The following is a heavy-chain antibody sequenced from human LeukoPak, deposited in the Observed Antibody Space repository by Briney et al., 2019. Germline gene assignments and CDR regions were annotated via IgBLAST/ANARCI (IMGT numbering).Heavy chain of an antibody. D-gene: IGHD3-22*01. CDR3: AADPSYSSGYRYYFDY. CDR2: IFVGSGNT. Sequence: SVKVSCKTSGFTFISSAVQWVRQARGQRLEWIGWIFVGSGNTNYAQKFQERVTITRDMSTSTAYMELSSLRSEDTAVYYCAADPSYSSGYRYYFDYWGQGTLVTVSS. V-gene: IGHV1-58*01. CDR1: GFTFISSA. J-gene: IGHJ4*02.